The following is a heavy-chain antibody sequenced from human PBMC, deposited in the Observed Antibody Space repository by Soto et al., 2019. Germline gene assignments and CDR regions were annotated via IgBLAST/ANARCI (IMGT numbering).Heavy chain of an antibody. CDR2: ISSSSSYI. J-gene: IGHJ3*02. CDR1: GFTFSSYS. D-gene: IGHD4-17*01. CDR3: ARALGYGDYLDAFDI. V-gene: IGHV3-21*01. Sequence: GSLRLSCAASGFTFSSYSMNWVRQAPGKGLEWVSSISSSSSYIYYADSVKGRFTISRDNAKNSLYLQMNSLRAEDTAVYYCARALGYGDYLDAFDIWGQGTMVTVSS.